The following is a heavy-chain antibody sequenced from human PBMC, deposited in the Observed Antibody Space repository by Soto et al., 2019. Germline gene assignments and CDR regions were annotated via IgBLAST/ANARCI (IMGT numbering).Heavy chain of an antibody. V-gene: IGHV4-34*01. CDR2: INHSGST. CDR3: ARFSGSYYYYYYGMDV. CDR1: GGSFSGYY. D-gene: IGHD1-26*01. J-gene: IGHJ6*02. Sequence: SETLSLTCAVYGGSFSGYYWSWIRQPPGKGLEWIGEINHSGSTNYNPSLKSRVTISVDTSKNQFSPKLSSVTAADTAVYYCARFSGSYYYYYYGMDVWGQGTTVTVSS.